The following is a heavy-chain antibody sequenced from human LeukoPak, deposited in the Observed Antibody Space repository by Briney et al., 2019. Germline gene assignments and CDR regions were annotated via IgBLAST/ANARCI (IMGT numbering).Heavy chain of an antibody. V-gene: IGHV3-64*01. Sequence: GGSLRLSCAASGFTFSSYAMQWVRQATGKGLEYVSAISSNGGSTYYANSVKGRFTISRDNSKNTLYLQMGSLRAEDMAVYYCARGRIAVVWFDYWGQGTLVTVSS. CDR1: GFTFSSYA. D-gene: IGHD3-22*01. CDR2: ISSNGGST. CDR3: ARGRIAVVWFDY. J-gene: IGHJ4*02.